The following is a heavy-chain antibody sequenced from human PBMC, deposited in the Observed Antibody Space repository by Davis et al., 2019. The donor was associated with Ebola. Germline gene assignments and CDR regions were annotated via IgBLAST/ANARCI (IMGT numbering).Heavy chain of an antibody. D-gene: IGHD5-12*01. CDR3: AGLVAAEINCFDP. V-gene: IGHV4-59*08. Sequence: SETLSPTCTLPGASTSSYFWSWIRQLPGKGLEWIGYIYYSGSTNYNPSLKSRVTISVDTSKNQFSLKLSSVTAADTAVYYCAGLVAAEINCFDPWGQGTLVTVSS. J-gene: IGHJ5*02. CDR2: IYYSGST. CDR1: GASTSSYF.